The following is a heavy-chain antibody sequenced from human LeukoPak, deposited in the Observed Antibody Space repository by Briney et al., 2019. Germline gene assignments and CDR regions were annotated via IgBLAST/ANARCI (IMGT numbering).Heavy chain of an antibody. V-gene: IGHV4-39*01. J-gene: IGHJ5*02. CDR1: GGSISSSSYY. Sequence: SETLPLTCTVSGGSISSSSYYWGWIRQPPGKGLEWIGSIYYSGSTYYNPSLKSRVTISVDTSKNQFSLKLSSVTAADTAVYYCARHGNTVTGNWFDPWGQGTLVTVSS. CDR2: IYYSGST. D-gene: IGHD4-17*01. CDR3: ARHGNTVTGNWFDP.